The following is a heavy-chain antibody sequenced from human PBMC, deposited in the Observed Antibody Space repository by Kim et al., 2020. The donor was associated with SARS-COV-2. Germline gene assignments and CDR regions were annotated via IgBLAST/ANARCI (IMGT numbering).Heavy chain of an antibody. CDR3: AMDHCSGSSCDALDI. D-gene: IGHD2-2*01. CDR1: GGSISGYS. J-gene: IGHJ3*02. V-gene: IGHV4-59*13. Sequence: SETLSLTCSVSGGSISGYSWSWIRQPPGKGLEWIGYIHNNGNTDYNPSLESRVSISLNTPKNDFSLSLTSVTAADTANDYCAMDHCSGSSCDALDIWC. CDR2: IHNNGNT.